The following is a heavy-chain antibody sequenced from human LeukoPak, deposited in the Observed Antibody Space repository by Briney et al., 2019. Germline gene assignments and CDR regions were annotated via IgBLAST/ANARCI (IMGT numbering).Heavy chain of an antibody. J-gene: IGHJ4*02. CDR2: IIPILGIA. V-gene: IGHV1-69*04. CDR1: GGTFSSYA. Sequence: ASVKVSCKASGGTFSSYAISWVRQAPGQGLEWMGRIIPILGIANYAQKFQGRVTITADQSTSTAYMELSSLRSEDTAVYYCARDGYNPLDYWGQGTLVTVSS. D-gene: IGHD5-24*01. CDR3: ARDGYNPLDY.